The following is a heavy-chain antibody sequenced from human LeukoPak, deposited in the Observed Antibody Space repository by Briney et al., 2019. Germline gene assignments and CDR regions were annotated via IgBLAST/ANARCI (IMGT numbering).Heavy chain of an antibody. D-gene: IGHD2-2*01. V-gene: IGHV1-46*01. CDR1: GYTFPSYF. CDR3: ATGVVPHVYYYYYGMDV. J-gene: IGHJ6*02. CDR2: INPTGGST. Sequence: ASVKVSCKASGYTFPSYFMHWVRQAPGQGLEWMGIINPTGGSTTYAQKFQGRVTMTEDTSTDTAYMELSSLRSEDTAVYYCATGVVPHVYYYYYGMDVWGQGTTVTVSS.